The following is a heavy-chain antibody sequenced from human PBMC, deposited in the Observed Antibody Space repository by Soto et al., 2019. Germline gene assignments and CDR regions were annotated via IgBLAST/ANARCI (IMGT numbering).Heavy chain of an antibody. D-gene: IGHD2-21*02. CDR3: AKDLGGVIVVVTGTAFDI. CDR2: ISYDGSNK. J-gene: IGHJ3*02. Sequence: GGSLRLSCAASGFTFSSYGMHWVRQAPGKGLEWVAVISYDGSNKYYADSVKGRFTISRDNSKNTLCLQMNSLRAEDTAVYYCAKDLGGVIVVVTGTAFDIWGQGTMVTVSS. V-gene: IGHV3-30*18. CDR1: GFTFSSYG.